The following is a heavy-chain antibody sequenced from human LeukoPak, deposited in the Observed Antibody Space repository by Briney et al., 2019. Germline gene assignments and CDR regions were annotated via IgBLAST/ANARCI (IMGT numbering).Heavy chain of an antibody. CDR1: GGSISSSSYY. J-gene: IGHJ3*02. Sequence: SETLSLTCTVSGGSISSSSYYWGWIRQPPGKGLEWIGSIYHSGSTYYNPSLKSRVTISVDTSKNQFSLRLSSVTAADTAVYFCARGPYSYDSSGAFDIWGQGTMVTVSS. CDR3: ARGPYSYDSSGAFDI. D-gene: IGHD3-22*01. CDR2: IYHSGST. V-gene: IGHV4-39*07.